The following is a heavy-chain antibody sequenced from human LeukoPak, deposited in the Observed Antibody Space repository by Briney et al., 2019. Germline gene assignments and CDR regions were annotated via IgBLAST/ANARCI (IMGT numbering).Heavy chain of an antibody. Sequence: PETLSLTCTVSGGSISSYYWSWIRQPPGKGLEWIGYIYYSGSTNYNPSLKSRVTISVDTSKNQFSLKLSSVTAADTAVYYCARTTVTTTSFDYWGQGTLVTVSS. V-gene: IGHV4-59*01. CDR2: IYYSGST. CDR1: GGSISSYY. D-gene: IGHD4-17*01. J-gene: IGHJ4*02. CDR3: ARTTVTTTSFDY.